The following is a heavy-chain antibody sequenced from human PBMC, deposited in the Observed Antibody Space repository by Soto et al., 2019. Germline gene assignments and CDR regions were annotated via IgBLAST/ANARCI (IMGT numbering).Heavy chain of an antibody. CDR2: IIPILGIA. CDR1: GGTFSSYT. D-gene: IGHD3-16*02. Sequence: QVQLVQSGAEVKKPGSSVKVSCKASGGTFSSYTISWVRQAPGQGLEWMGRIIPILGIANYAQKFQGRVTITADKSTSTAYMELSSPRSEDTAVYYCARTEIYDYIWGSYPPFDYWGQGTLVTVSS. V-gene: IGHV1-69*02. CDR3: ARTEIYDYIWGSYPPFDY. J-gene: IGHJ4*02.